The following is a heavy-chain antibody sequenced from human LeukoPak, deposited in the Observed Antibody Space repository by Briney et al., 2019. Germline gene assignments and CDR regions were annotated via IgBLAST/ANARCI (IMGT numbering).Heavy chain of an antibody. CDR3: ARGFERGIAAAGIPYIRY. J-gene: IGHJ4*02. Sequence: VASVKVSCKASGYTFTGYYMHWVRQAPGQGLEWMGWINPNSGGTNYAQKFQGRVTMTRDTSISTAYMELSRLRSDDTAVYYCARGFERGIAAAGIPYIRYWGQGTLVTVSS. V-gene: IGHV1-2*02. CDR2: INPNSGGT. D-gene: IGHD6-13*01. CDR1: GYTFTGYY.